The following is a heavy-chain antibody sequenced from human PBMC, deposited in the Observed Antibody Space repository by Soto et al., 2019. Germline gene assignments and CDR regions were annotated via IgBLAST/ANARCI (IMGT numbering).Heavy chain of an antibody. Sequence: LSLTCAVYGGSFSGYYWSWIRQPPGKGLEWIGEINHSGSTNYNPSLKSRVTISVDTSKNQFSLKLSSVTAADTAVYYCARGTAVAAARPTDRNWFDPWGQGTLVTVSS. J-gene: IGHJ5*02. CDR2: INHSGST. CDR3: ARGTAVAAARPTDRNWFDP. V-gene: IGHV4-34*01. D-gene: IGHD6-13*01. CDR1: GGSFSGYY.